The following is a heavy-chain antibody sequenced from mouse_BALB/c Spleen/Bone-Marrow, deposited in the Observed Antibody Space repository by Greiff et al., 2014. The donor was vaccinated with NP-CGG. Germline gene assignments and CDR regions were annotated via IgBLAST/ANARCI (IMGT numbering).Heavy chain of an antibody. Sequence: EVQGVESGGGLVQPGGSRKLPCAASGFTFSDYGMAWVRQAPGKGPEWVAFISNLAYSIYYTDTVTGRFTISRENAKNTLYLEMSSLRSEDTAIFYCARALAYGSSFDYWGQGTTLTVSS. CDR1: GFTFSDYG. V-gene: IGHV5-15*02. CDR2: ISNLAYSI. J-gene: IGHJ2*01. D-gene: IGHD1-1*01. CDR3: ARALAYGSSFDY.